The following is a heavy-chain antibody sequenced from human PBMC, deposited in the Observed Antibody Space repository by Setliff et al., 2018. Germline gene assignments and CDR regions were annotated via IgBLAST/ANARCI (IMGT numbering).Heavy chain of an antibody. D-gene: IGHD3-3*01. J-gene: IGHJ6*03. V-gene: IGHV3-48*01. CDR1: GFTFSGYS. Sequence: GSLRLSCDASGFTFSGYSMNWVRQAPGKGLEWVSYISSSSHIISYADSVKGRFTIPRDNSKNTLYLQMNSLRAEDTAVYYCAKDGDYNFWSGYFRAYYYYYMDVWGKGTTVTVSS. CDR3: AKDGDYNFWSGYFRAYYYYYMDV. CDR2: ISSSSHII.